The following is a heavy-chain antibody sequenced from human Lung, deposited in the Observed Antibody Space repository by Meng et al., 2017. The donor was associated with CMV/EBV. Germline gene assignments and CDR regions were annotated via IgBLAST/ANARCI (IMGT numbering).Heavy chain of an antibody. D-gene: IGHD3-10*01. Sequence: SCAASGFTFSSYEMNWVRQAPGKGLEWVSYISSSGSTIYYADSVKGRFTISRDNAKNSLYLQMNSLRAEDTAVYYCARVPRSRYYYYGMDVWGQVTXVTVSS. CDR1: GFTFSSYE. J-gene: IGHJ6*02. V-gene: IGHV3-48*03. CDR2: ISSSGSTI. CDR3: ARVPRSRYYYYGMDV.